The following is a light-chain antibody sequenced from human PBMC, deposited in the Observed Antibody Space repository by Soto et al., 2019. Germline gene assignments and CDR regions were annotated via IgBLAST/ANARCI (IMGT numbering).Light chain of an antibody. Sequence: QSVLTQLASVSGSPGQSITISCTGTSGDIGSYNRVSWYQQHPGKAPKLIIYEVTDRPSGVSNRFSGSKSGNTASLTISGLQAEDEAEYYCSSYTNINTRACVFGTGTKVTV. CDR3: SSYTNINTRACV. CDR2: EVT. J-gene: IGLJ1*01. V-gene: IGLV2-14*01. CDR1: SGDIGSYNR.